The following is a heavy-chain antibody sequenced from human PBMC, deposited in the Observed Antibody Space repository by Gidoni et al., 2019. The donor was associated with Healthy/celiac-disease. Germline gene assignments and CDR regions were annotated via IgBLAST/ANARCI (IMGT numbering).Heavy chain of an antibody. CDR3: ARQKYNTGYSSSWQRWDYYYGMDV. Sequence: QVQLQQCGAGLLKHSETLSLNCAVYGGSFSGYYWSWIRNPPGKGLEWLGEIKHSGSTNYNPSLKSRVTISVDTSKNQFSLKLSSVTAADTAVYYCARQKYNTGYSSSWQRWDYYYGMDVWGQGTTVTVSS. D-gene: IGHD6-13*01. V-gene: IGHV4-34*01. J-gene: IGHJ6*02. CDR2: IKHSGST. CDR1: GGSFSGYY.